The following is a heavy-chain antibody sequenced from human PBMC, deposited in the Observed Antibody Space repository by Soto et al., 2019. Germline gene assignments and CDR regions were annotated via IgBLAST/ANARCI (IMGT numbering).Heavy chain of an antibody. V-gene: IGHV3-33*01. CDR1: GFTFSSYG. Sequence: GGSLRLSCAASGFTFSSYGMHWVRQAPGKGLEWVAVIWYDGSNKYYADSVKGRFTISRDNSKNTLYLQMNSLRAEDTAVYYCASGGALTYYDILTGYSDRYYYYYMDVWGKGTTVTVSS. CDR2: IWYDGSNK. D-gene: IGHD3-9*01. CDR3: ASGGALTYYDILTGYSDRYYYYYMDV. J-gene: IGHJ6*03.